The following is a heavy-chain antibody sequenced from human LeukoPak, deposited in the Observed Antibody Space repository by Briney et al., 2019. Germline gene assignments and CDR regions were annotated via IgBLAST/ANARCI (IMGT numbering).Heavy chain of an antibody. CDR2: ISSSSTI. D-gene: IGHD4-17*01. V-gene: IGHV3-48*02. Sequence: TGGSLRLSCTASGFTFSTYSMNWVRQAPGKGLEWVSYISSSSTIYYADSVKGRFTISRDNAKNSLYLQMNSLRDEDTAVYYCARKWYGEHFDYWGQGTLVTVSS. J-gene: IGHJ4*02. CDR1: GFTFSTYS. CDR3: ARKWYGEHFDY.